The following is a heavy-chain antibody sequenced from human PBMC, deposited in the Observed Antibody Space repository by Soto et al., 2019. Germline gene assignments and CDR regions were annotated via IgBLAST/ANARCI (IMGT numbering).Heavy chain of an antibody. CDR2: TRNKANSYTT. J-gene: IGHJ3*01. Sequence: PGVSLXLSFAASEFTFSDHYMDWVRQAPGKGLEWVGRTRNKANSYTTAYAASVTGRFTISRDDSKNSVYLQMNRLKTDHTPVYYCAAAVQAHYCYESWRQPTMVTVSS. CDR1: EFTFSDHY. V-gene: IGHV3-72*01. CDR3: AAAVQAHYCYES. D-gene: IGHD3-10*01.